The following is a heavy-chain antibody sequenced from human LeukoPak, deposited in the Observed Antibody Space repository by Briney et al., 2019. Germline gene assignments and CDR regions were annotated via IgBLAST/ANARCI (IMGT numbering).Heavy chain of an antibody. CDR2: ISWNSGSI. CDR3: AKDIAVGVYSGYDWDDAFDI. V-gene: IGHV3-9*01. Sequence: QPGRSLRLSCAASGFTFDDYAMHWVRQAPGKGLEWVSGISWNSGSIGYADSVKGRFTISRDNAKNSLYLQMNSLRAEDTALYYCAKDIAVGVYSGYDWDDAFDIWGQGTMVTVSS. J-gene: IGHJ3*02. D-gene: IGHD5-12*01. CDR1: GFTFDDYA.